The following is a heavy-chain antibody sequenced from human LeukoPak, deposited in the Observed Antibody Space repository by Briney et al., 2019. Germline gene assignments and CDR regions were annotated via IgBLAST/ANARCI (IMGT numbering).Heavy chain of an antibody. CDR1: GGPISSSSYY. CDR2: IYYSGST. V-gene: IGHV4-39*01. J-gene: IGHJ4*02. D-gene: IGHD3-10*01. CDR3: ARLLLWFGELLFGYFDY. Sequence: KPSETLSLTCTVSGGPISSSSYYWGWIRQPPGKGLEWIGSIYYSGSTYYSPSLKSRVTISVDTSKNQFSLKLSSVTAADTAVYYCARLLLWFGELLFGYFDYWGQGTLVTVSS.